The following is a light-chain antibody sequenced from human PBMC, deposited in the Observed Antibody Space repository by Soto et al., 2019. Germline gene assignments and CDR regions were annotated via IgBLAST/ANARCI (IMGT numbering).Light chain of an antibody. V-gene: IGKV1-39*01. CDR1: QSISSY. Sequence: DIQMTQSPSSLSASVGDRVTITCRASQSISSYLNWYQQKPGKAPKLLIYAASSLQSVVPSRFSGSGSGTDFTLTISRQQPEDFATYYCQQSYSTPYTFGQGTKLEIK. J-gene: IGKJ2*01. CDR3: QQSYSTPYT. CDR2: AAS.